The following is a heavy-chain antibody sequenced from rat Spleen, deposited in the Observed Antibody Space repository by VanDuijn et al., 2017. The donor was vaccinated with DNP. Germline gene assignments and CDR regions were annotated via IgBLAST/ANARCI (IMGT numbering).Heavy chain of an antibody. J-gene: IGHJ4*01. Sequence: EVRLVETGGGLVQPGRSLKLSCIASGFTFSDYWMYWIRQAPGKGLEWVASIKTDGGETSYPDSVKGRFIISRANAENALYLQMNSLRSEDTATYYCTRWDGHGFAMDAWGQGTSVTVSS. D-gene: IGHD1-12*02. CDR2: IKTDGGET. V-gene: IGHV5-58*01. CDR3: TRWDGHGFAMDA. CDR1: GFTFSDYW.